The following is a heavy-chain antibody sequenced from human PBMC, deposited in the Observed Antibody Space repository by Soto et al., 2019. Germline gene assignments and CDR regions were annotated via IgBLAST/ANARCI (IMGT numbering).Heavy chain of an antibody. CDR1: GGTFSTYT. CDR2: IFPTFGAA. Sequence: QVQLVQSGAEVKKPGSSVKVSCTASGGTFSTYTISWLRQAPGQGPEWMGGIFPTFGAANYAQNFQGRVTITADESTTTAYMELSSLRSEDTAMYYCARDEGNNNVAFGIWGQGTMITVSS. CDR3: ARDEGNNNVAFGI. D-gene: IGHD2-15*01. V-gene: IGHV1-69*01. J-gene: IGHJ3*02.